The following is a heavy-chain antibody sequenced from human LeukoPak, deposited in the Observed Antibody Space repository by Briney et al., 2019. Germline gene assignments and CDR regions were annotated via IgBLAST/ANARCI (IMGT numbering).Heavy chain of an antibody. V-gene: IGHV4-61*02. D-gene: IGHD2-15*01. CDR1: GGSISSGSYY. CDR2: IYTSGST. Sequence: SETLSLTCTVSGGSISSGSYYWSWIRQPAGKGLEWIGRIYTSGSTNYNPSLKSRVIISVDTSKNQFSLELSSVTAADTVVYYCAREDRYCSGGSCYSWGQGTLVTVSS. CDR3: AREDRYCSGGSCYS. J-gene: IGHJ4*02.